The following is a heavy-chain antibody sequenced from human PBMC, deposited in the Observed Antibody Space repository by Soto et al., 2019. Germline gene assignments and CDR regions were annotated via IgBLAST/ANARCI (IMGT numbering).Heavy chain of an antibody. CDR2: ISPDGTGK. Sequence: PGGSLRLSCAASGFTFSSYGMHWVRQAPGKGLEWVAVISPDGTGKYYADSVKGRFTISRDNSKNTLYLQMNSLRAEDTAVYYFVKRLPGRSWEIDPCGKGNLVTVDS. CDR1: GFTFSSYG. V-gene: IGHV3-30*18. D-gene: IGHD1-26*01. CDR3: VKRLPGRSWEIDP. J-gene: IGHJ5*02.